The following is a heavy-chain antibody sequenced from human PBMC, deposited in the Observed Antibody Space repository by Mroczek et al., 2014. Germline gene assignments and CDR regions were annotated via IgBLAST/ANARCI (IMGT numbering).Heavy chain of an antibody. J-gene: IGHJ4*02. CDR1: GFTFSSYG. Sequence: QVQLVESGGGVVQPGRSLRLSCAASGFTFSSYGMHWVRQAPGKGLEWVAVISYDGSNKYYADSVKGRFTISRDNSKNTLYLQMNSLRAEDTAVYYCAKEGLMGAAIDYVGPGNPGHRL. V-gene: IGHV3-30*18. CDR2: ISYDGSNK. CDR3: AKEGLMGAAIDY. D-gene: IGHD1-26*01.